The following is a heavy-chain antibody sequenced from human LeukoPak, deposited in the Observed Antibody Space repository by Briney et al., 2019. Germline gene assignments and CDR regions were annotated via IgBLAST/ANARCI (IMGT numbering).Heavy chain of an antibody. J-gene: IGHJ4*02. V-gene: IGHV4-61*02. CDR3: ARDRADSSGYYYHFEY. Sequence: SETLSLTCTVSGGSISSGSYYWSWIRQPAGKGLEWIGRIYTSGSTNYNPSLKSRVTISVDTSKNQFSLKLSSVTAADTAVYYCARDRADSSGYYYHFEYWGQGTLVTVSS. CDR1: GGSISSGSYY. D-gene: IGHD3-22*01. CDR2: IYTSGST.